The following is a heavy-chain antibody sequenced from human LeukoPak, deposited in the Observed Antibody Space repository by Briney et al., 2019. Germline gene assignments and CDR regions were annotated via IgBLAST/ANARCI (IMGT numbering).Heavy chain of an antibody. CDR3: ARPLAGWRADAFDI. Sequence: SETLSLTCAVYGGSFSGYYWSWIRQPPGKGLEWIGEINHSGSTNYNPSLKSRVTISVDTSKNQFSLKLSSVTAADTAVYYCARPLAGWRADAFDIWGQGTMVTVSS. CDR1: GGSFSGYY. CDR2: INHSGST. D-gene: IGHD2-15*01. V-gene: IGHV4-34*01. J-gene: IGHJ3*02.